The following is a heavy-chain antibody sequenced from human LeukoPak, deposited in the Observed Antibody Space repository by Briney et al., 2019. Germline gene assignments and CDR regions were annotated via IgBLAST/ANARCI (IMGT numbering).Heavy chain of an antibody. CDR3: ANGGYCSSSSCYPKWFDP. CDR2: VYHSGST. D-gene: IGHD2-2*01. V-gene: IGHV4-59*01. J-gene: IGHJ5*02. CDR1: GGSISSYY. Sequence: PSETLSLTCSVSGGSISSYYWSWIRQPPGKGLEWIGSVYHSGSTNYNPSLKSRVTMSVDTSKNQSSLKLRSVTAADTAVYYCANGGYCSSSSCYPKWFDPWGQGTLVTVSS.